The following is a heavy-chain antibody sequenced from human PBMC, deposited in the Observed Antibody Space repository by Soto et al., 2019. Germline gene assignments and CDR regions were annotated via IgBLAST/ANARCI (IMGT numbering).Heavy chain of an antibody. CDR2: IKQDGSEK. CDR3: ARGWGLDP. J-gene: IGHJ5*02. V-gene: IGHV3-7*04. Sequence: EVLLVESGGGLVQPGGSLRLSCAASGFTFNSYWMTWVRQAPGKGLEWVANIKQDGSEKYYVDSVKGRFTISRDNAKNSLYLQMNSLRAEDTAVYYCARGWGLDPWGQGTLVTVSS. D-gene: IGHD1-26*01. CDR1: GFTFNSYW.